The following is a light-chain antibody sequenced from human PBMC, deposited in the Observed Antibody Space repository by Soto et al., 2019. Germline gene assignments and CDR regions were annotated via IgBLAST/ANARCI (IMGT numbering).Light chain of an antibody. V-gene: IGKV1-33*01. CDR1: QDISNY. CDR3: QQYDNLPYT. J-gene: IGKJ2*01. CDR2: DAS. Sequence: DIQMTQSPSSLSASVGDRVTITCQASQDISNYLNWYQQKPGKAPKLLIYDASNLETGDPSRFSGSGSGTDFTFTISSLQPEDIATYYCQQYDNLPYTFGQGTKVDMK.